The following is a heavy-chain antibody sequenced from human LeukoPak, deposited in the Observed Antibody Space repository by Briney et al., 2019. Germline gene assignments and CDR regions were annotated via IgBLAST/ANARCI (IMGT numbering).Heavy chain of an antibody. CDR3: ARDNGITMVRGVPNWFDP. V-gene: IGHV4-61*02. CDR2: IYTSGST. J-gene: IGHJ5*02. Sequence: PSETLSLTCTVAGGYISSGSYYWSWIRQPAGKGLEWIGRIYTSGSTNYNPSLKSRVTVSVDTSKNQFSLKLSSVTAADTAVYYCARDNGITMVRGVPNWFDPWGQGTLVTVSS. D-gene: IGHD3-10*01. CDR1: GGYISSGSYY.